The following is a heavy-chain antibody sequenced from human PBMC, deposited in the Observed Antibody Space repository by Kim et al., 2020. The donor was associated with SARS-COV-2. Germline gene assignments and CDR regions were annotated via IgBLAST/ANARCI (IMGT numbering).Heavy chain of an antibody. CDR2: IIPIFGTA. Sequence: SVKVSCKASGGTFSSYAISWVRQAPGQGLEWMGGIIPIFGTANCAQKFQGRVTITADESTSTAYMELSSLRSEDTAVYYCARPEGSIAAAGYYYYYYGMDVWGQGTTVTVSS. CDR1: GGTFSSYA. D-gene: IGHD6-13*01. J-gene: IGHJ6*02. CDR3: ARPEGSIAAAGYYYYYYGMDV. V-gene: IGHV1-69*13.